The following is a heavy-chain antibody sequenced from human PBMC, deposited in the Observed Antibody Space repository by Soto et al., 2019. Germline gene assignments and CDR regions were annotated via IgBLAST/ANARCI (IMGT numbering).Heavy chain of an antibody. CDR1: GFTFSSYS. J-gene: IGHJ4*02. V-gene: IGHV3-21*01. D-gene: IGHD1-1*01. Sequence: EVQLVESGGGLVKPGGSLRLSCAASGFTFSSYSMNWVRQAPGKGLEWVSSISSSSSYIYYADSVKGRFTISRDNGKNSLYRQMNSLRAEDTAVYYRARDLVATGTTGYWGQGTLVTVSS. CDR3: ARDLVATGTTGY. CDR2: ISSSSSYI.